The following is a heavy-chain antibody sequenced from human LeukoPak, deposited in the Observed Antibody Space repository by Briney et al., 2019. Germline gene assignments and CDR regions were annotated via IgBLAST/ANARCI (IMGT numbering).Heavy chain of an antibody. CDR3: VNRSGPAAFDI. V-gene: IGHV5-51*01. Sequence: GESLKISCKGSGYSFTNYWIGWVRQMPGKGLEWMGIIHPSNSDTRYSPSFQGQVTISADKSISTAYLQWSSLKASDTAMYYCVNRSGPAAFDIWAQGTMFTVSS. CDR2: IHPSNSDT. J-gene: IGHJ3*02. D-gene: IGHD2-15*01. CDR1: GYSFTNYW.